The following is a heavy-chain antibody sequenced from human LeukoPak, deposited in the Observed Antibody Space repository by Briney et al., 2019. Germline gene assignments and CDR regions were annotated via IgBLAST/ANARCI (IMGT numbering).Heavy chain of an antibody. J-gene: IGHJ4*02. D-gene: IGHD2/OR15-2a*01. CDR1: GFTFSSYS. CDR3: ATNSTATRVGFDY. CDR2: ISSSGSNI. V-gene: IGHV3-21*01. Sequence: GGSLRLSCAASGFTFSSYSMNWVRQAPGKGLEWVSSISSSGSNIYYADSVKGRFTISRDNAKNSLYLQMNSLRAEDMAVYYCATNSTATRVGFDYWGQGTLVTVSS.